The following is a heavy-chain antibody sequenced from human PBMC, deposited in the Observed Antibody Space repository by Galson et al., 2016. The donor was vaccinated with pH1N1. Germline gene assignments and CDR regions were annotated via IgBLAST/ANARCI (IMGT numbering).Heavy chain of an antibody. CDR2: IYPGDSDT. V-gene: IGHV5-51*01. CDR3: ARRGINGTDF. CDR1: GYSFKSYW. Sequence: SGAEVKKSGESLKISCKGSGYSFKSYWIAWVRQMPGKGLEWMGIIYPGDSDTRYSPSFLGQVIMSTDKSISTAFLQWSSLTAPDTAMYYCARRGINGTDFWGQGTLVTVSS. D-gene: IGHD1/OR15-1a*01. J-gene: IGHJ4*02.